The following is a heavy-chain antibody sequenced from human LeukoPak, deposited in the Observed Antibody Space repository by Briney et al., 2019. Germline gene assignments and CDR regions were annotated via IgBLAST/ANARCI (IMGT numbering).Heavy chain of an antibody. Sequence: ASVKVSCKTSGDTFTGYYMHWVRQAPGQGLEWMGRINPNSGGTNYAQKFQGRVTMTRDTSISTAYMELSRLRSDDTAVYYCARDGPIYYYDSSGPLFDYWGQGTLVTVSS. CDR1: GDTFTGYY. CDR3: ARDGPIYYYDSSGPLFDY. V-gene: IGHV1-2*06. D-gene: IGHD3-22*01. CDR2: INPNSGGT. J-gene: IGHJ4*02.